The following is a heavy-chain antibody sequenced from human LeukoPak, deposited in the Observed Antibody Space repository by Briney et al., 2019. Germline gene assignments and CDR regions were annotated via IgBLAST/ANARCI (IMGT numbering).Heavy chain of an antibody. V-gene: IGHV3-53*01. CDR3: AREVANGASYSSACSV. CDR1: GFTVNSNY. D-gene: IGHD3-22*01. Sequence: GGSPRLSCAASGFTVNSNYMNWVRQAPGKGLEWLSVIYTDDKTYYADAVKGRFIVSRDISKNTLYLQMNNVTAEDTGIYYCAREVANGASYSSACSVWGQGTTVSVSS. J-gene: IGHJ6*02. CDR2: IYTDDKT.